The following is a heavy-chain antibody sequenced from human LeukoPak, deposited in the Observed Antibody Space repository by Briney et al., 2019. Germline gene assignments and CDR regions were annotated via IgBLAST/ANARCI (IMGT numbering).Heavy chain of an antibody. CDR3: ARGGGPYCSSTSCYISEYYFDY. J-gene: IGHJ4*02. CDR2: IYSGGST. V-gene: IGHV3-53*01. D-gene: IGHD2-2*02. CDR1: RFTVSSNY. Sequence: GGSLRLSCAASRFTVSSNYMSWVRQAPGKGLEWVSVIYSGGSTYYADSVKGRFTISRDNSKNTLYLQMNSLRAEDTAVYYCARGGGPYCSSTSCYISEYYFDYWGQGTLVTVSS.